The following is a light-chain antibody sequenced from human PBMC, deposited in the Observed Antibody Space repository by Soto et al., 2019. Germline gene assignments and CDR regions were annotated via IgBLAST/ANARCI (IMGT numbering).Light chain of an antibody. Sequence: DIQLTQSPSFLSVSVGDRVTITCRASQGINTYLAWYQQKLGKAPKVLIYDASKLHSGVPSRFSGSGSGTEFTLTISSLQPEDFATYFCQQLNTYSSFGGGTKVEIK. CDR2: DAS. CDR3: QQLNTYSS. CDR1: QGINTY. J-gene: IGKJ4*01. V-gene: IGKV1-9*01.